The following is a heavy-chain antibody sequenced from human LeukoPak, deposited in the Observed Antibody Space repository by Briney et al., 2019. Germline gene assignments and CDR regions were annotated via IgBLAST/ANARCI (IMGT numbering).Heavy chain of an antibody. J-gene: IGHJ5*02. Sequence: PGGSLRLSCAASGFTFSSYGMHWVRQAPGKGLEWVAVISYDGSNKYYADSVKGRFTISRDNSKNTLYLQMNSLRAEDTAVYYCAKSVYRFGGQFDPWGQGTLVTVSS. V-gene: IGHV3-30*18. CDR1: GFTFSSYG. D-gene: IGHD3-10*01. CDR3: AKSVYRFGGQFDP. CDR2: ISYDGSNK.